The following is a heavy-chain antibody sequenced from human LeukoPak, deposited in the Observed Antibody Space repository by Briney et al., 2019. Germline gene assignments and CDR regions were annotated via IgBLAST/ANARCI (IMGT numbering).Heavy chain of an antibody. CDR3: ARIDTVVLPSTMFDY. Sequence: SETLSPTCTVSGGSISSSSYYWGWIRQPPGKGLEWIGSINYSGNTYYNPSLKSRVTISVDTSRNQFSLKLSSVTAADTALYYCARIDTVVLPSTMFDYWGQGTLVTVSS. J-gene: IGHJ4*02. CDR2: INYSGNT. V-gene: IGHV4-39*01. CDR1: GGSISSSSYY. D-gene: IGHD2-2*01.